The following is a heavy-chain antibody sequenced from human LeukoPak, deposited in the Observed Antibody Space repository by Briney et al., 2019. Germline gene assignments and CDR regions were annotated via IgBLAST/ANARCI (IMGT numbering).Heavy chain of an antibody. D-gene: IGHD6-19*01. CDR2: IYPGESDT. CDR1: GYTFTRYW. Sequence: RGGPLQTSSQGSGYTFTRYWIGWARQVRGKGLEWMGIIYPGESDTRYSPSFQGQVTISADKSISTAYLELSSLKASDTAMYCCARGSGWYGDYWGQGTLVTVSS. J-gene: IGHJ4*02. CDR3: ARGSGWYGDY. V-gene: IGHV5-51*01.